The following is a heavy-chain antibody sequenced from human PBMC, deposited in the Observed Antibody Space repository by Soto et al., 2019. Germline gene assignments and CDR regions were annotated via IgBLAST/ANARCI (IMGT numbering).Heavy chain of an antibody. J-gene: IGHJ6*02. Sequence: GESLKISFKGSGYSFTSNLISWVRQTPGKGLERMGRIDPNDSYTNYSPSFQGHVTISADKSISTAYLQWSSLKASDTAIYYCARYLLGMDVWGQGTTVTVSS. CDR2: IDPNDSYT. D-gene: IGHD2-15*01. V-gene: IGHV5-10-1*01. CDR1: GYSFTSNL. CDR3: ARYLLGMDV.